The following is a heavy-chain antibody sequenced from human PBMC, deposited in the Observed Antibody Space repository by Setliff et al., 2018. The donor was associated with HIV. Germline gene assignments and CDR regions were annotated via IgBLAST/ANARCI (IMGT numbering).Heavy chain of an antibody. CDR2: MNAASGKT. D-gene: IGHD1-26*01. J-gene: IGHJ4*02. CDR1: GYNFSSYA. V-gene: IGHV1-3*03. CDR3: VRVRVGGSLYFDF. Sequence: ASVKVSCKASGYNFSSYALHWVRQAPGQRLEWLGWMNAASGKTKYSEEIQNRISFTRDTSANIGYLEVTKLRSEDMAIYYCVRVRVGGSLYFDFWGQGTPVTVSS.